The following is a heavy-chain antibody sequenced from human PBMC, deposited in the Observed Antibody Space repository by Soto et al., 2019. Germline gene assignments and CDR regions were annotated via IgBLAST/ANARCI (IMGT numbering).Heavy chain of an antibody. Sequence: SETLSLTCTVSGGSISSGGYYWSWIRQHPGKGLEWIGYIYYSGSTYYNPSLKSRVTISVDTSKNQFSLKLSSVTAADTAVYYCARGNKLVMDVWGKGTTVTVSS. D-gene: IGHD6-6*01. CDR3: ARGNKLVMDV. CDR1: GGSISSGGYY. CDR2: IYYSGST. J-gene: IGHJ6*04. V-gene: IGHV4-31*03.